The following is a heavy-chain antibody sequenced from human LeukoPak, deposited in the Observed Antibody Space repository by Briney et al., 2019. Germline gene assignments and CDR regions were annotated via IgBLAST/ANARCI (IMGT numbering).Heavy chain of an antibody. J-gene: IGHJ4*02. CDR1: GYAFTSYD. Sequence: ASVKVSCKASGYAFTSYDVNWVRQATGQGLEWMGWMNPNSANTGFAQKFQGRVTMTMNTSIGTAYMELSSLRSDDTAVYYCARGSKDTGSAAGIFDSWGQGTLVTVSS. V-gene: IGHV1-8*01. CDR2: MNPNSANT. D-gene: IGHD6-13*01. CDR3: ARGSKDTGSAAGIFDS.